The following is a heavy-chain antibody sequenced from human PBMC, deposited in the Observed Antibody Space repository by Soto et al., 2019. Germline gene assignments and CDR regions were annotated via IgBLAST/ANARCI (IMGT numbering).Heavy chain of an antibody. CDR1: GFTFSDYY. V-gene: IGHV3-11*01. CDR2: ISDSGTTI. J-gene: IGHJ4*02. D-gene: IGHD1-1*01. CDR3: ARGRYTYRVFGY. Sequence: QVQLVESGGGLGKPGGYLRLSCEASGFTFSDYYMNWIRQAPGKGLEWVSYISDSGTTIYYADSVEGRFTISRDNAKNSLYLQMNSLRAEDTAVYYCARGRYTYRVFGYWGQGTLVTVSS.